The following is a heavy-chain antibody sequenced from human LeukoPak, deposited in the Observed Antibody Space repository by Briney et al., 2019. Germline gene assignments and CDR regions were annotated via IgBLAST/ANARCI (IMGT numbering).Heavy chain of an antibody. J-gene: IGHJ6*03. CDR3: ARHVRNWLGYYYYYYMDV. D-gene: IGHD6-19*01. Sequence: SETLSLTCAVYGGSFSGYYWSWIRQPPGKGLEWIGEINHSGSTNYNPSLKSRVTISVDTSKNQFSLKLSSVTAADTAVYYCARHVRNWLGYYYYYYMDVWGKGTTVTISS. CDR1: GGSFSGYY. CDR2: INHSGST. V-gene: IGHV4-34*01.